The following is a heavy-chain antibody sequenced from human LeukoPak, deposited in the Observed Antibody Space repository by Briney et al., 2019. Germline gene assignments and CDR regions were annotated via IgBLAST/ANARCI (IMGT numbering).Heavy chain of an antibody. CDR1: GGSISSTGYY. J-gene: IGHJ6*03. D-gene: IGHD3-16*01. V-gene: IGHV4-61*09. CDR3: ARDCEFCDLLFYMNV. Sequence: PSETLSLTCTVSGGSISSTGYYWTWIRQPAGKGLEGIGHIDNSGSNNCNPSHRSRVTISVDTSKNRFSLNLTSVTAADTAVYYCARDCEFCDLLFYMNVWGKGTTVTVSS. CDR2: IDNSGSN.